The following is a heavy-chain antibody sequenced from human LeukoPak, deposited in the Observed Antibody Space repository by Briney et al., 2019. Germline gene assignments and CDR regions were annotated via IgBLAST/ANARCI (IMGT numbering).Heavy chain of an antibody. CDR3: ARRSATRWYYSD. J-gene: IGHJ4*02. CDR2: MSPTGGT. D-gene: IGHD3-10*01. Sequence: SETLSLTCSVSGGSISGFYWSWLRQPPGKGLEWIGYMSPTGGTNYNPSLTSRVTVSVDTSKNLFSLELDSVTGADTAVYFCARRSATRWYYSDWGQGTLVTVSS. CDR1: GGSISGFY. V-gene: IGHV4-4*09.